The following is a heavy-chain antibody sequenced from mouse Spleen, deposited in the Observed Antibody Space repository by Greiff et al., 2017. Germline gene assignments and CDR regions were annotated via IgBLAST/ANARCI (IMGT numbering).Heavy chain of an antibody. Sequence: QVQLKESGPGLVQPSQSLSITCTVSGFSLTSYGVHWVRQSPGKGLEWLGVIWSGGSTDYNAAFISRLSISKDNSKSQVFFKMNSLQADDTAIYYCARWGVDYGSSSFDYWGQGTTLTVSS. D-gene: IGHD1-1*01. CDR2: IWSGGST. CDR3: ARWGVDYGSSSFDY. V-gene: IGHV2-2*01. J-gene: IGHJ2*01. CDR1: GFSLTSYG.